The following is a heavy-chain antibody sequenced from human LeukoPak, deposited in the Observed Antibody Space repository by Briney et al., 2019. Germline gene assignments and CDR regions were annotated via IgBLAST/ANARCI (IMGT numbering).Heavy chain of an antibody. CDR3: ARDSVVGYCSGGSCFGSDY. V-gene: IGHV3-30*04. J-gene: IGHJ4*02. CDR2: ISYDGSNK. CDR1: GFTFSSYA. D-gene: IGHD2-15*01. Sequence: GRSLRLSCAASGFTFSSYAMHWVRQAPGKGLEWVAVISYDGSNKYYADSVKGRFTISRDNSKNTLYLQMNSLRAEDTAVYYCARDSVVGYCSGGSCFGSDYWGQGTLVTVSS.